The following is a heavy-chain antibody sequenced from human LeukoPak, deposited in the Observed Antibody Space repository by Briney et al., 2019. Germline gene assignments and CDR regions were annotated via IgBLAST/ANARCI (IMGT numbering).Heavy chain of an antibody. J-gene: IGHJ6*03. CDR2: MSSSSSTI. Sequence: GGSLRLSCGASGFTFSSYGMNWVRQAPGKGLEWVSYMSSSSSTIYYADSVKGRFTISRDNAKNSLYLQMNSLRAEDTAVYYCARQSSGRYYYYYMDVWGKGPRSPSP. V-gene: IGHV3-48*01. CDR1: GFTFSSYG. D-gene: IGHD1-1*01. CDR3: ARQSSGRYYYYYMDV.